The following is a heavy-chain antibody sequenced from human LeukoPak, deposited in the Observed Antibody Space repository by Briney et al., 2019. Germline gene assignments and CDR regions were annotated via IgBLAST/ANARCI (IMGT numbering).Heavy chain of an antibody. J-gene: IGHJ4*02. Sequence: PGGSLRLSCAASGFTFSSYAMHWVRQAPGKGLEWVAVISYDGSNKYYADSVKGRFTISRDNSKNTLYLQMNSLRAEDTAVYYCARAGPIDSSGSPFDYWGQGTLVTVSS. D-gene: IGHD3-22*01. V-gene: IGHV3-30*01. CDR3: ARAGPIDSSGSPFDY. CDR2: ISYDGSNK. CDR1: GFTFSSYA.